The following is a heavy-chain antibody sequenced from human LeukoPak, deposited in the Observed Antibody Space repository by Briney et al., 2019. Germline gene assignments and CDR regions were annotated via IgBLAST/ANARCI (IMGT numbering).Heavy chain of an antibody. V-gene: IGHV4-59*01. CDR2: IYYSGGT. Sequence: SETLSLTCTVSGGSTSGYYWSWIRQPPGKGLEWIGDIYYSGGTNYNPSLTSRVTMSVDTSKNQFSLKLNSVTAADTAVYYCARGWDGIAVAGSFDYWGQGTLVTVSS. D-gene: IGHD6-19*01. CDR3: ARGWDGIAVAGSFDY. CDR1: GGSTSGYY. J-gene: IGHJ4*02.